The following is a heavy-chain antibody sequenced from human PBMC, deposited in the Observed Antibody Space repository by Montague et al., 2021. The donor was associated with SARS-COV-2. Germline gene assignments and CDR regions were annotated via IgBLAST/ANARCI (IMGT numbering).Heavy chain of an antibody. CDR1: GFTFSSYS. CDR3: ARVREISYDFWSGPRVYMDV. V-gene: IGHV3-21*01. CDR2: ISSSSSYI. J-gene: IGHJ6*03. D-gene: IGHD3-3*01. Sequence: SLRLSCSASGFTFSSYSMNWVRQAPGKGLEWVSSISSSSSYIYYADSVKGRFTISRDNAKNSLYLQMNSLRAEDTAVYYCARVREISYDFWSGPRVYMDVWGKGTTGTVSS.